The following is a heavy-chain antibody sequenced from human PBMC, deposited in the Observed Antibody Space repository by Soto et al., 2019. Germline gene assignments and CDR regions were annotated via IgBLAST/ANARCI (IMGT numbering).Heavy chain of an antibody. V-gene: IGHV4-39*01. J-gene: IGHJ6*02. CDR2: IYYSGST. CDR1: GGSISSSSYY. CDR3: ARGGLELRAYYYGMDV. Sequence: QLQLQESGPGLVKPSETLSLTCTVSGGSISSSSYYWGWIRQPPGKGLEGIGSIYYSGSTYYNPSLKSRVTISVDTSKNQFSLKLSSVTAADTAVYYCARGGLELRAYYYGMDVWGQGTTVTVSS. D-gene: IGHD1-7*01.